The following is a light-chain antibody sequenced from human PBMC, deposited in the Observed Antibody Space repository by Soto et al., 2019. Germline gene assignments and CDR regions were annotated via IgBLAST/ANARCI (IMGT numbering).Light chain of an antibody. CDR2: SNN. CDR1: SSNIGRNT. V-gene: IGLV1-44*01. Sequence: QSVLTQPPSASGTPGQRVTISCCGGSSNIGRNTVNWYQQLPGTAPKVLIYSNNQRPSGVPDRFSGSKSGTSASLAISGLQSEDEGDYYCAAWDDSLSGLVFGGGTKLTVL. CDR3: AAWDDSLSGLV. J-gene: IGLJ2*01.